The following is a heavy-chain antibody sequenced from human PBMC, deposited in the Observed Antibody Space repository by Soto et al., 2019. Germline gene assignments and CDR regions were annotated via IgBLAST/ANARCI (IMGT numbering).Heavy chain of an antibody. CDR2: IIPIFGTA. J-gene: IGHJ4*02. V-gene: IGHV1-69*13. D-gene: IGHD6-13*01. Sequence: ASVKVSCKASGGTFSSYAISWVRQAPGQGLEWMGGIIPIFGTANYAQKFQGRVTITADESTSTAYMELSSLRSEDTAVYYCATTPAIAAAGTYFDYWGQETLVNVS. CDR3: ATTPAIAAAGTYFDY. CDR1: GGTFSSYA.